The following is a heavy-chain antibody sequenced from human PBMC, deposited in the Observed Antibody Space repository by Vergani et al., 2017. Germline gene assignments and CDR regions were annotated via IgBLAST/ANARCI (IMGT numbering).Heavy chain of an antibody. V-gene: IGHV3-30*02. D-gene: IGHD3-10*01. Sequence: QVQLVESGGGVVQPGGSLRLSCAASGFTFSSYGMHWVRQAPGKGLDWVAFIRYDGSNKYYADSVKGRFTISRDNSKNTLYLQMNSLRAEDTSVYYCAKDAEDRGVFDPWGQGTLVTVSS. CDR2: IRYDGSNK. J-gene: IGHJ5*02. CDR1: GFTFSSYG. CDR3: AKDAEDRGVFDP.